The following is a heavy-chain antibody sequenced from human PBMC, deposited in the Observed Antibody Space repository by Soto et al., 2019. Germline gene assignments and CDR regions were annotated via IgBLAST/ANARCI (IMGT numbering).Heavy chain of an antibody. CDR3: AGRGSGRYYDY. D-gene: IGHD1-26*01. J-gene: IGHJ4*02. Sequence: EVQLLESGGGLVQPGGSLRLSCAASGFTFSSYAMSWVRQAPVKGLEWVSAISGSGDSTYYADSVKGRFTISRDNSNNTLYLQMNSLRAEDTAVYYCAGRGSGRYYDYWGQGTLVTVSS. CDR1: GFTFSSYA. CDR2: ISGSGDST. V-gene: IGHV3-23*01.